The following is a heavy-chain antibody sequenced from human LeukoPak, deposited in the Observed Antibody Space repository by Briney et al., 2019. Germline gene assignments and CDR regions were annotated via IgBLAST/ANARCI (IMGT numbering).Heavy chain of an antibody. CDR1: HGSISSSSFY. Sequence: PSETLSLTCTVSHGSISSSSFYWGWIRQPPGKGLEWIGSIYYSGSTYYNPSLKSRVTISVDTSKNQLSLKLSSVTAADTAVYYCASGKTYYYDSSGYYYYYYGMDVWGQGTTVTVSS. J-gene: IGHJ6*02. CDR3: ASGKTYYYDSSGYYYYYYGMDV. V-gene: IGHV4-39*01. D-gene: IGHD3-22*01. CDR2: IYYSGST.